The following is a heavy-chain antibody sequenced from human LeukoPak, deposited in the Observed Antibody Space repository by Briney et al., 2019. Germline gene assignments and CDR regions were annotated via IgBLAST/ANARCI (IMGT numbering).Heavy chain of an antibody. J-gene: IGHJ4*02. Sequence: GGSLRLSCAASGFTFSSYAMSWVRQAPGRGLEWVSAISGSGGSTYYADSVKGRFTISRDNSKNTLYLQMNSLRAEDTAVYYCAKGGIGSYHYFDYWGQGTLVTVSS. D-gene: IGHD1-26*01. CDR3: AKGGIGSYHYFDY. CDR2: ISGSGGST. V-gene: IGHV3-23*01. CDR1: GFTFSSYA.